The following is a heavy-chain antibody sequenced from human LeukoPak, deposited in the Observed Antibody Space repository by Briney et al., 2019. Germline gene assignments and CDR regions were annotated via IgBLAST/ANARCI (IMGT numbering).Heavy chain of an antibody. J-gene: IGHJ4*02. CDR2: ISYDGSNK. V-gene: IGHV3-30*04. CDR3: ARERGAARHYFDY. CDR1: GFTFSSYA. D-gene: IGHD6-6*01. Sequence: GGSLRLSCAASGFTFSSYAMHWVRQAPGKGLEWVAVISYDGSNKYYADSVKGRFTISRDNSKNTLYLQMNSLRAEDTAVYYCARERGAARHYFDYWGQGTLVTVSS.